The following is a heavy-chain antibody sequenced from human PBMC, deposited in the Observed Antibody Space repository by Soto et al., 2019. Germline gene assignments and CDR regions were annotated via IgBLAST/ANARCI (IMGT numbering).Heavy chain of an antibody. CDR2: INPKSGGT. CDR3: ATDRAGYYYYGMDV. Sequence: ASVKVSCKTSGYTFSAYYMHWVRQAPGQGLEWMGWINPKSGGTLYAQKFQGRVTMTEDTSTDTAYMELSSLRSEDTAVYYCATDRAGYYYYGMDVWGQGTTVTVSS. D-gene: IGHD6-13*01. J-gene: IGHJ6*02. CDR1: GYTFSAYY. V-gene: IGHV1-2*02.